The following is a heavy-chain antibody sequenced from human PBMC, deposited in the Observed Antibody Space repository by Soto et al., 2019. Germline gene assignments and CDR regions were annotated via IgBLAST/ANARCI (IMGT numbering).Heavy chain of an antibody. Sequence: PSGSLRRSCVASRLTVSHNYMAWVRQAPEMGLEWVSLLYTEGTTYYADCVKGRFTISRDSSKNTLFLQMDSLRAEDTAVHSFLRARSSGDSYGMGVWRKGSTLRVSS. D-gene: IGHD3-10*01. CDR1: RLTVSHNY. V-gene: IGHV3-53*01. J-gene: IGHJ6*04. CDR3: LRARSSGDSYGMGV. CDR2: LYTEGTT.